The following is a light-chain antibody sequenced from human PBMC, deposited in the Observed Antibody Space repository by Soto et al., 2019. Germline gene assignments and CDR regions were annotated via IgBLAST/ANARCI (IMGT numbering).Light chain of an antibody. CDR2: AAS. CDR3: QHSYTAPCT. Sequence: DIPMTQSPPSLSASVGDRVTITCRASQSISNSLNWYQQKPGKAPKVLISAASSLQSGVPSRFSGSGSGTDFTLTISSVQPEDFATYFCQHSYTAPCTFGQGSKLEIK. V-gene: IGKV1-39*01. CDR1: QSISNS. J-gene: IGKJ2*02.